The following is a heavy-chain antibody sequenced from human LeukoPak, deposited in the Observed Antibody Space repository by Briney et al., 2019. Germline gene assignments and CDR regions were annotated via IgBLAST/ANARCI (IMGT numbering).Heavy chain of an antibody. Sequence: PSETLSLTCSVSGGSISSYYWSWIRQPPGQALEWVGYIYYSGSTNYNSSLKSRVTISVDTSKNQFSLKLSSVTAADTAVYYCARSQENDYGDRGGYYGMDVWGQGTTVTVSS. CDR3: ARSQENDYGDRGGYYGMDV. CDR2: IYYSGST. CDR1: GGSISSYY. V-gene: IGHV4-59*08. J-gene: IGHJ6*02. D-gene: IGHD4-17*01.